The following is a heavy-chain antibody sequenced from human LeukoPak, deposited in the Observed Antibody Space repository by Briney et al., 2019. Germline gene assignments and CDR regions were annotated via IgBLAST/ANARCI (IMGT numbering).Heavy chain of an antibody. J-gene: IGHJ4*02. D-gene: IGHD3-10*01. CDR3: ARVGRSGGVFDS. Sequence: GGSLRFSCAASGFTFSSYGMHWVRQAPGKGLEWVAFIRYDGSNKYYADSVKGRFTISRDNAKNSLYLQMNSLRAEDTAVYYCARVGRSGGVFDSWGQGTLVTVSS. CDR2: IRYDGSNK. CDR1: GFTFSSYG. V-gene: IGHV3-30*02.